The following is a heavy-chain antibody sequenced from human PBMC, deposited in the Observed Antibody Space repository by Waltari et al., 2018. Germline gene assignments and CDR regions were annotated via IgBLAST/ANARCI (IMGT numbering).Heavy chain of an antibody. J-gene: IGHJ5*01. CDR1: GYTFTGYY. Sequence: QVQLVQRGAEVKKPGASVKVSCKASGYTFTGYYIHWVRQAPGQGLEWMGRNNPNRGGTNYAQKFQGRVTMTRDTSINTAYMELSRLRPDDTAVYYCAKGQEHYYDNSGSFVSWGQGTLVTVSS. CDR2: NNPNRGGT. D-gene: IGHD3-22*01. V-gene: IGHV1-2*06. CDR3: AKGQEHYYDNSGSFVS.